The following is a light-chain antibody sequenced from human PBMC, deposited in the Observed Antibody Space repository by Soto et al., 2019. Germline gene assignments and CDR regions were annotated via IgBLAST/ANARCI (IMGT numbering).Light chain of an antibody. CDR2: DDS. J-gene: IGLJ1*01. Sequence: SYELTQPPSVSVAPGQTARITCGGNNIGSKSVHWYQQKPGQAPVLVVYDDSDRPSGIPERFSGSNSGNTATLTISRVEAGDEADYYCQVWDSSSDPLIAFGTGTKVTVI. V-gene: IGLV3-21*02. CDR1: NIGSKS. CDR3: QVWDSSSDPLIA.